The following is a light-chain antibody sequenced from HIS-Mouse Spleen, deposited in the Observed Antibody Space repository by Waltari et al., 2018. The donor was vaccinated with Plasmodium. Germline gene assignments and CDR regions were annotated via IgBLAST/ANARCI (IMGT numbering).Light chain of an antibody. J-gene: IGLJ2*01. V-gene: IGLV3-1*01. CDR1: NLGDQY. CDR3: QAWDSSTVV. CDR2: QDS. Sequence: SYELTQPPSVSVSPGQPASITCPGDNLGDQYACWYQQKPGQSPVLVIYQDSKRPSGIPERFSGSNSGNTATLTISGTQAMDEADYYCQAWDSSTVVFGGGTKLTVL.